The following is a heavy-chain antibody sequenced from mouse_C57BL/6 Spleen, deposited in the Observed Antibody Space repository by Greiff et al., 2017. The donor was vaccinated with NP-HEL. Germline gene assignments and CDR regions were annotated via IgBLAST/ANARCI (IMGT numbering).Heavy chain of an antibody. CDR2: IYPRSGNT. V-gene: IGHV1-81*01. CDR3: ARGRDSPWFAY. CDR1: GYTFTSYG. J-gene: IGHJ3*01. Sequence: QVQLKESGAELARPGASVKLSCKASGYTFTSYGISWVKQRTGQGLEWIGEIYPRSGNTYYNEKFKGKATLTADKSSSTAYMELRSLTSEDSAVYFCARGRDSPWFAYWGQGTLVTVSA.